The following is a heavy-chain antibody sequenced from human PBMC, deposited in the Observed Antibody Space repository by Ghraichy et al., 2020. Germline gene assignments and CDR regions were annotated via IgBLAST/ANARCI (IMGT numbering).Heavy chain of an antibody. CDR1: GGSISSYY. J-gene: IGHJ3*02. D-gene: IGHD5-18*01. Sequence: SQTLSLTCTVSGGSISSYYWSWIRQPPGKGLEWIGYIYYSGSTNYNPSLKSRVTISVDTSKNQFSLKLSSVTAADTAVYYCARGKGYSYGYPAFDIWGQGTMVTVSS. CDR3: ARGKGYSYGYPAFDI. CDR2: IYYSGST. V-gene: IGHV4-59*01.